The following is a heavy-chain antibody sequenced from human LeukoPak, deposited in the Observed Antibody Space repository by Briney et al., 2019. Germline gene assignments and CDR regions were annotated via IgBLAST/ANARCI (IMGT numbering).Heavy chain of an antibody. J-gene: IGHJ4*02. V-gene: IGHV6-1*01. CDR2: TYYRSKWFY. Sequence: SQTLSLTCALSGDSVSRDSHASTWIRQSPSRGLEWLGRTYYRSKWFYDYPLSLKSRITFDPDTSKNLFSLHPNTVTPENMTVFYCVKVSVYNLFDHWSQGNLVSVSS. CDR3: VKVSVYNLFDH. CDR1: GDSVSRDSHA. D-gene: IGHD5-24*01.